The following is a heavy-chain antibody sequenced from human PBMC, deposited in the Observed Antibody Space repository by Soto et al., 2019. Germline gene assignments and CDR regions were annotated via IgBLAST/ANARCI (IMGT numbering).Heavy chain of an antibody. CDR2: IKERGTT. CDR1: GGSISSFY. CDR3: ARDVAPGSYFHLDS. Sequence: QVQLQESGPGLVKPSETLSLICTVSGGSISSFYWSWIRQSPGKVLEWIGSIKERGTTNYNPSLKSRVTISMDTSRKQFSLNLSSTVAADTAVYYCARDVAPGSYFHLDSWGRGILVTVSS. D-gene: IGHD5-18*01. J-gene: IGHJ4*02. V-gene: IGHV4-59*01.